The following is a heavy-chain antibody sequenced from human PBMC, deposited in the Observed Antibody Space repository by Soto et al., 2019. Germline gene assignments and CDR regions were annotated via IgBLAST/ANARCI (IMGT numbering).Heavy chain of an antibody. J-gene: IGHJ3*02. CDR1: GFTFSSYS. CDR2: ISSSSSYI. D-gene: IGHD6-6*01. CDR3: ARLIAARRASAFDI. Sequence: PGGSLRLSCAASGFTFSSYSMNWVRQAPGKGLEWVSSISSSSSYIYYADSVKGRLTISRDNAKNSLYLQMNSLRAEDTAVYYCARLIAARRASAFDIWGQGTMVTVSS. V-gene: IGHV3-21*01.